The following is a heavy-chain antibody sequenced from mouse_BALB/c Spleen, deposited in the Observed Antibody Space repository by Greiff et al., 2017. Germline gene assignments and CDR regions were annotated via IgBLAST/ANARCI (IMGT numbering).Heavy chain of an antibody. CDR3: ARRGYYDAMDF. J-gene: IGHJ4*01. CDR1: GFTFSSYA. Sequence: LVESGGGLVKPGGSLKLSCAASGFTFSSYAMSWVRQAPEKRLEWVATISSGGIYTYYPDSVKGRFTISRDSANNTLYLQMNSLRSEDTAMYYCARRGYYDAMDFWGQGTSVTVSS. D-gene: IGHD2-2*01. V-gene: IGHV5-9-3*01. CDR2: ISSGGIYT.